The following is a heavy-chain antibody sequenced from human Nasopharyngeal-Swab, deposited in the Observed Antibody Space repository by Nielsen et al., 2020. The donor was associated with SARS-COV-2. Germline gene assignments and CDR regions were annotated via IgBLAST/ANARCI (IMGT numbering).Heavy chain of an antibody. Sequence: GESLKISCAASGFTFSNAWMSWVRQAPGKGLEWVGRIKGKTDGGTTDYAAPVKGRFTISRDDSKNTLYLQMNSLKTEDTAVYYCTTEDSSSWYWFDPWGQGTLVTVSS. CDR1: GFTFSNAW. V-gene: IGHV3-15*01. CDR3: TTEDSSSWYWFDP. CDR2: IKGKTDGGTT. D-gene: IGHD6-13*01. J-gene: IGHJ5*02.